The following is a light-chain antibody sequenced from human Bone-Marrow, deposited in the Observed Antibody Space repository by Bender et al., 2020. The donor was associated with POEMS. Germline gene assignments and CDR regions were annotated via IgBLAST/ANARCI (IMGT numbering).Light chain of an antibody. J-gene: IGLJ3*02. CDR1: SSDVGDYNY. V-gene: IGLV2-11*01. Sequence: QSALTQPPSASWSPGQSVTISCTGTSSDVGDYNYVSWYQHYPGKAPRLMIYDVTKRPSGVPGRFSGSKSGNTASLTISGLQAEDEADYYCCSYAGSTTWVFGGGTKLTVL. CDR2: DVT. CDR3: CSYAGSTTWV.